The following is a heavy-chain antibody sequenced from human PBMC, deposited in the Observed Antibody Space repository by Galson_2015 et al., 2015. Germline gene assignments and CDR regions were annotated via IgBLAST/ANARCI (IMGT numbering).Heavy chain of an antibody. D-gene: IGHD3-10*01. Sequence: SVKVSCKASGYTFTSYDINWVRQATGQGLEWMGWMNPNSGNTGYAQKFQGRVTMTRNTSISTAYMELSSLRSEDTAVYYCARDAGSELLWFGELSSWFDPWGQGTLVTDSS. V-gene: IGHV1-8*01. J-gene: IGHJ5*02. CDR3: ARDAGSELLWFGELSSWFDP. CDR2: MNPNSGNT. CDR1: GYTFTSYD.